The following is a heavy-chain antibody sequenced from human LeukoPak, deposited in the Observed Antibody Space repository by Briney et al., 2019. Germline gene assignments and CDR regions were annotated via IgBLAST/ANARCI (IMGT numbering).Heavy chain of an antibody. D-gene: IGHD3-9*01. CDR2: ISYDGIDI. J-gene: IGHJ6*03. Sequence: GGSLRLSCRASGFTFSNYAINWVRQAPGKGLEWVAAISYDGIDIAYADSVKGRFTISRDNSKNTLYLQMNSLRAEDTAVYYCAKHDILTGYYAYYYYYYMDVWGKGTTVTISS. V-gene: IGHV3-30*18. CDR1: GFTFSNYA. CDR3: AKHDILTGYYAYYYYYYMDV.